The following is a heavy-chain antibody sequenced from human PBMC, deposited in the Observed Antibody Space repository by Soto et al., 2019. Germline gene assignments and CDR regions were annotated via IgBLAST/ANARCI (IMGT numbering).Heavy chain of an antibody. V-gene: IGHV4-34*01. D-gene: IGHD3-10*01. CDR1: GGSFSGYY. Sequence: QVQLQQWGAGLLKPSETLSLTCAVYGGSFSGYYWSWIRQPPGKGLAWIGEINHSGSTNYNPSLKSRVTISVDTSKNQFSLKLSSVTAADTAVYYCARSLETNDYYVSGEGWFDPLGQGTLVTVSS. CDR3: ARSLETNDYYVSGEGWFDP. CDR2: INHSGST. J-gene: IGHJ5*02.